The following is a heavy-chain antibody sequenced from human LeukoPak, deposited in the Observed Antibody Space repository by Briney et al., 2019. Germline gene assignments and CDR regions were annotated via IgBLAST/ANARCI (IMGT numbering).Heavy chain of an antibody. J-gene: IGHJ3*02. CDR1: GNTLTEFS. D-gene: IGHD3-22*01. V-gene: IGHV1-24*01. CDR2: FDPEVVDK. CDR3: VAGVLVPIIVDDAFEI. Sequence: RWASVRVSCKVSGNTLTEFSIHWVRQSPGEGLEWMGGFDPEVVDKAYAQKFQGRVTMTEDTSSDTAYMELRSLSSEDTAVYYCVAGVLVPIIVDDAFEIWGQGTVVTVSS.